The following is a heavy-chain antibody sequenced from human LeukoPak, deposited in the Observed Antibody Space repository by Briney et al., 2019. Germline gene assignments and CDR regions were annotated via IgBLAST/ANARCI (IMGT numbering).Heavy chain of an antibody. D-gene: IGHD6-19*01. CDR3: ARECSSGWYDY. Sequence: GRSLRLSCAASGFTFSSYGMHWVRQAPGKGLEWVAVIWYDGSNKYYADSVKGRFTISRDNSKNTLYLQMNSLRAEDTAVYYCARECSSGWYDYWGQGTLVTVSS. V-gene: IGHV3-33*01. CDR1: GFTFSSYG. CDR2: IWYDGSNK. J-gene: IGHJ4*02.